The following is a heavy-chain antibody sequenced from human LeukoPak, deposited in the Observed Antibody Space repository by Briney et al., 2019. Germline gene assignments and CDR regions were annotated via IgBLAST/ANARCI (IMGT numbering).Heavy chain of an antibody. Sequence: ASVKVSCKASGYTFTSYGISWVRQAPGQGLEWMGWISAYNGNTNYAQKLQGRVTMTTDTSTSTAYMELRSLRSDDTAVYYCARSDCSSVSCSPSFEAYYNYGTDVWGQGTTVTVSS. CDR1: GYTFTSYG. V-gene: IGHV1-18*01. D-gene: IGHD2-2*01. CDR2: ISAYNGNT. CDR3: ARSDCSSVSCSPSFEAYYNYGTDV. J-gene: IGHJ6*02.